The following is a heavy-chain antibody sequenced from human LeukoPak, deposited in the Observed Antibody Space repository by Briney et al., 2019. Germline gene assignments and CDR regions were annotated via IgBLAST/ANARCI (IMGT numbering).Heavy chain of an antibody. CDR3: ARAAARNIFDP. CDR2: ISAYNGNT. V-gene: IGHV1-18*01. Sequence: GASVKVSCKTSGYTFTTYGISWVRQAPGQGLEWMGWISAYNGNTNYAQKLQGRVTMTTDTSTSTAYMELRSLRSDDTAVYYCARAAARNIFDPWGQGTLVTVSS. D-gene: IGHD6-13*01. J-gene: IGHJ5*02. CDR1: GYTFTTYG.